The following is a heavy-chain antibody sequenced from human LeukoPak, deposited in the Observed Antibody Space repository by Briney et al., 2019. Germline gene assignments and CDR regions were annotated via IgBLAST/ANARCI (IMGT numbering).Heavy chain of an antibody. V-gene: IGHV3-49*04. J-gene: IGHJ6*03. CDR1: GFTFGDYA. Sequence: GGSLRLSCTASGFTFGDYAMSWVRQAPGKGLEWVGFIRSKAYGGTTEYAASVEGRFTISRDDSKSIAYLQMNSQKTEDTAVYYCTRAGPLCSSTSCYSYYYYMDVWGKGTTVTVSS. CDR2: IRSKAYGGTT. CDR3: TRAGPLCSSTSCYSYYYYMDV. D-gene: IGHD2-2*02.